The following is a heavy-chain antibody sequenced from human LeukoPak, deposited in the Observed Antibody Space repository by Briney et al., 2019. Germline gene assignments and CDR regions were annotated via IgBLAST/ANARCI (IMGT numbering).Heavy chain of an antibody. Sequence: PGGSLRLSCAASGFTFSSYAMSWVRQAPGKGLEWVSAISGSGGSTYYADSVKGRFTISRDNSKNTLYLQMNSLRAEDTAVYYCARLEIVVVTPFDIWGQGTMVTVSS. CDR1: GFTFSSYA. V-gene: IGHV3-23*01. CDR3: ARLEIVVVTPFDI. J-gene: IGHJ3*02. D-gene: IGHD3-22*01. CDR2: ISGSGGST.